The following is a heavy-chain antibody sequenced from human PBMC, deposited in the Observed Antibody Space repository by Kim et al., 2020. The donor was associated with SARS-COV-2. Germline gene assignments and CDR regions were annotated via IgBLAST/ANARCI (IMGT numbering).Heavy chain of an antibody. D-gene: IGHD3-10*01. CDR3: ARAGRLHGSGHSMDV. V-gene: IGHV1-69*01. Sequence: QKFEGRVTITADESTSTAYMELSSLRSEDTAVYYCARAGRLHGSGHSMDVWGQGTTVTVSS. J-gene: IGHJ6*02.